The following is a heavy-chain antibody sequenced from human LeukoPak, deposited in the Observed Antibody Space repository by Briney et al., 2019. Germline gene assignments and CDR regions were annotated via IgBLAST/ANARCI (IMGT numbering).Heavy chain of an antibody. V-gene: IGHV3-43*01. CDR3: AKEGGTIYFDY. Sequence: GGSLGLSCAASGFTFDDYTMHWVRQTPGKSLEWVSLISWDSTNTYYADSVKGRFTISRDNNKNSLYLQMSSLRTEDTALYYCAKEGGTIYFDYWGQGTLVTVSS. J-gene: IGHJ4*02. CDR2: ISWDSTNT. D-gene: IGHD3-9*01. CDR1: GFTFDDYT.